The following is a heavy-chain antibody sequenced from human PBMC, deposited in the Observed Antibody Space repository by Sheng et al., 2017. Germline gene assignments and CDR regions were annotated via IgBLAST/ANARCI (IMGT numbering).Heavy chain of an antibody. D-gene: IGHD2-15*01. Sequence: QVQLQQWGAGLLKPSETLSLTCAVYGGSFSGYYWSWIRQPPGKGLEWIGEINHSGSTNYNPSLKSRVTISVDTSKNQFSLKLSSVTAADTAVYYCARGKGLYGYCSGGSCYRGRTTVTTEFDYWGQGTLVTV. J-gene: IGHJ4*02. CDR2: INHSGST. V-gene: IGHV4-34*01. CDR3: ARGKGLYGYCSGGSCYRGRTTVTTEFDY. CDR1: GGSFSGYY.